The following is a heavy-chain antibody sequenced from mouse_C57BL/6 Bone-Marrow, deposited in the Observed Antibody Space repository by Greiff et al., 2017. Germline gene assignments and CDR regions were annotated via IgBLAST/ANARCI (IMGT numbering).Heavy chain of an antibody. CDR2: IDPNSGGT. CDR3: ARSDDYDRGYYAMDY. J-gene: IGHJ4*01. D-gene: IGHD2-4*01. Sequence: QVQLKQPGAELVKPGASVKLSCKASGYTFTSYWMHWVKQRPGRGLEWIGRIDPNSGGTKYNEKFKSKATLTVDKPSSTAYMQLSSLTSEDSAVYYCARSDDYDRGYYAMDYWGQGTSVTVSS. V-gene: IGHV1-72*01. CDR1: GYTFTSYW.